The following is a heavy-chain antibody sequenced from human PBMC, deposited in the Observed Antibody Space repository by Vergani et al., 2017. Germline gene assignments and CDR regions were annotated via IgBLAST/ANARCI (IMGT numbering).Heavy chain of an antibody. Sequence: QVQLQESGPGLVKPSETLALTCTVSNDSVSNTFYYWGWIRQTPGKGLEWIGSIYYSGSTYYNPSLESRVTMSVDTSKSQFSLKLSSVTAADTAVYYCTRXWAVVAASNWFDPWGQGTLVTVSS. CDR2: IYYSGST. CDR3: TRXWAVVAASNWFDP. J-gene: IGHJ5*02. CDR1: NDSVSNTFYY. D-gene: IGHD2-15*01. V-gene: IGHV4-39*01.